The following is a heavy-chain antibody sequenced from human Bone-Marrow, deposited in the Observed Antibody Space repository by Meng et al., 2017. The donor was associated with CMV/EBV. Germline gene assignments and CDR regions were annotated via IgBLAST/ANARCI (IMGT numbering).Heavy chain of an antibody. Sequence: GESLKISCAASGFTFSSYAMHWVRQAPGKGLEWVAVISDDGSNKYYADSVKGRFTISRDNSKNTLYLQMNSLRAEETTVYYCGQSSTGQGPIYYWGQGTLVTVSS. V-gene: IGHV3-30-3*01. CDR1: GFTFSSYA. D-gene: IGHD2-2*01. CDR2: ISDDGSNK. CDR3: GQSSTGQGPIYY. J-gene: IGHJ4*02.